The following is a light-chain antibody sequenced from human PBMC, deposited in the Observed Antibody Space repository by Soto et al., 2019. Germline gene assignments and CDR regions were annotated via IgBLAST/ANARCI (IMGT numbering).Light chain of an antibody. CDR1: QDIKNY. V-gene: IGKV1-33*01. CDR2: DAS. CDR3: QQYDNLPIT. Sequence: DIQMTQSPSSLSASVGDRVTITCQASQDIKNYLNWYQQKSGKAPKLLIYDASDLETGVPSRFSGSGSGTDFTFTISSLQPEDIATYYCQQYDNLPITFGQGNDWRL. J-gene: IGKJ5*01.